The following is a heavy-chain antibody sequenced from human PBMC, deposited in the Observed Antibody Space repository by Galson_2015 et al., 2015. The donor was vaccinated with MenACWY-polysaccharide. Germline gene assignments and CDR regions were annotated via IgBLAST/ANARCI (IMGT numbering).Heavy chain of an antibody. Sequence: SLRLSCAASGSRFSNSGMHWVRQAPGKGLEWVAVIQYDGSNKVYADSVKGRFTISRDNSKNTVFLGMNTLGVEDTAVYYCAREGSRIVFQAFDIW. D-gene: IGHD2-2*01. J-gene: IGHJ3*02. V-gene: IGHV3-33*01. CDR3: AREGSRIVFQAFDI. CDR1: GSRFSNSG. CDR2: IQYDGSNK.